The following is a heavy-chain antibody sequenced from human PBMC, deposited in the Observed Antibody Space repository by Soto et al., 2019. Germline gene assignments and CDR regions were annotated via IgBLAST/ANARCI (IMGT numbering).Heavy chain of an antibody. V-gene: IGHV3-33*01. CDR2: MWYDGTNK. CDR3: ARDATFGTKGGSFDI. J-gene: IGHJ3*02. CDR1: GFTFRIYS. D-gene: IGHD3-16*01. Sequence: QVQLVESGGGVVQPGRSLRLSCAASGFTFRIYSMHWVRQSPGKGLEWVAVMWYDGTNKYYGESVKGRFTISRDHSENTLYLQMNSLRVEDTAVYYCARDATFGTKGGSFDIWGHGTLVTVSS.